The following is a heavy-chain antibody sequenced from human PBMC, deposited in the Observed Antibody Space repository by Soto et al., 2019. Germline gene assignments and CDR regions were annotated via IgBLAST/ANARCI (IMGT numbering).Heavy chain of an antibody. D-gene: IGHD3-22*01. CDR1: GLTFSGHA. CDR2: MSYDGTNK. Sequence: GGSLRLSCTASGLTFSGHAMHWVRQAPGKGLEWVALMSYDGTNKYYADSVRGRFIISRDNSKNTLYLQMDSLRAEDTAVYHCARDLYYYDGSGNAFDIWGQGTMVTVSS. V-gene: IGHV3-30-3*01. CDR3: ARDLYYYDGSGNAFDI. J-gene: IGHJ3*02.